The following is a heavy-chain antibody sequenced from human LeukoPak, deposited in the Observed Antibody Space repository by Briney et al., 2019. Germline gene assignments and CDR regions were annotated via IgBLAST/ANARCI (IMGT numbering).Heavy chain of an antibody. V-gene: IGHV4-59*01. D-gene: IGHD3-22*01. CDR2: IYYSGST. CDR1: GGSISSYY. J-gene: IGHJ3*01. Sequence: PSQTLSLTCTVSGGSISSYYWSWIRQPPGKGLEWIGNIYYSGSTNYNPSLKSRVTISVDTSKNQFSMKLSSVTAADTAVCDCARVLPSFQDSSGYRDDAFDFWREGTDDTVSS. CDR3: ARVLPSFQDSSGYRDDAFDF.